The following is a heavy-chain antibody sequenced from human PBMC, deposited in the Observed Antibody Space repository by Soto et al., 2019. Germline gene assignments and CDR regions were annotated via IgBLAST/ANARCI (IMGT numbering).Heavy chain of an antibody. V-gene: IGHV3-53*01. Sequence: EVQLVESGGGLSQPGGSLRLSCAASGFTVSSNYMSWVRQAPGTGLEWVSVIYSGGSTYYADSVKGRFTISRDNSKNTLYLQMNSLRAEDTAVYYCARDRIESGYPEYFQHWGQGTLVTVSS. J-gene: IGHJ1*01. CDR2: IYSGGST. D-gene: IGHD3-22*01. CDR1: GFTVSSNY. CDR3: ARDRIESGYPEYFQH.